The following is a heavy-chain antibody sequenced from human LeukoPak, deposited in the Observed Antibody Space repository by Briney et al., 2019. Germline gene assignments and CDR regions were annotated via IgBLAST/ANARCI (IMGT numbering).Heavy chain of an antibody. J-gene: IGHJ5*02. Sequence: GASVKVSCKASGYTFTIYDINWVRQATGQGLEWMGWMNPNSGNTGYAQKFQGRVTMTRNTSISTAYMELSSLRSEDTAVYYCARGQGYYYGSGTRGFDPWGQGTLVTVSS. CDR1: GYTFTIYD. CDR3: ARGQGYYYGSGTRGFDP. D-gene: IGHD3-10*01. V-gene: IGHV1-8*01. CDR2: MNPNSGNT.